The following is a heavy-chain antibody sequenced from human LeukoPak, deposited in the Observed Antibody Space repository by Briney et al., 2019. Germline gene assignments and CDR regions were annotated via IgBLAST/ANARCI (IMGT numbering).Heavy chain of an antibody. CDR2: ITGDGGYT. CDR3: ARTISISVYGMDV. CDR1: GFTFSTYV. D-gene: IGHD3-3*02. J-gene: IGHJ6*02. V-gene: IGHV3-64*01. Sequence: GGSLRLSCAASGFTFSTYVMQWVRQAPGKGLEYVSAITGDGGYTYYANSVKGRFTISRDNSKKTLYLQMGSLRADDMAVYYCARTISISVYGMDVWGQGTTVTVS.